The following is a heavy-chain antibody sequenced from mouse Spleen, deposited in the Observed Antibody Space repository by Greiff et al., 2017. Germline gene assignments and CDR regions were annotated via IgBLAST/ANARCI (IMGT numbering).Heavy chain of an antibody. CDR1: GFSLTSYG. D-gene: IGHD2-14*01. CDR2: IWSGGST. J-gene: IGHJ4*01. Sequence: VKLMESGPGLVQPSQSLSITCTVSGFSLTSYGVHWVRQSPGKGLEWLGVIWSGGSTDYNAAFISRLSISKDNSKSQVFFKMNSLQANDTAIYYCARRGKGYDVMDYWGQGTSVTVSS. V-gene: IGHV2-2*02. CDR3: ARRGKGYDVMDY.